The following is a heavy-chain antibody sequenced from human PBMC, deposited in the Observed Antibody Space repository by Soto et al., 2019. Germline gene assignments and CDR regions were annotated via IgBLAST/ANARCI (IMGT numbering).Heavy chain of an antibody. CDR3: ARSKIKKVAGTSPFDY. J-gene: IGHJ4*02. D-gene: IGHD6-19*01. CDR1: GFTFSSYG. Sequence: GGSLRLSCAASGFTFSSYGMHWVRQAPGKGLEWVAVIWYDGSNKYYADSVKGRFTISRDNSKNTLYLQMNSLRAEDTAVYYCARSKIKKVAGTSPFDYWGQGTLVTVS. CDR2: IWYDGSNK. V-gene: IGHV3-33*01.